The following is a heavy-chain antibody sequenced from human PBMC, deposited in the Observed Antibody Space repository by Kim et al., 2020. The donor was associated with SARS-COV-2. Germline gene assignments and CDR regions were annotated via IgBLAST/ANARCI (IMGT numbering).Heavy chain of an antibody. Sequence: GGSLRLSCSASGLSFSNIAMNWVRQAPGKGLEWVSSIRGSGSSANYADSVKCRFTISRDNSKNTLYLQMSSLRAEDTAVYYCAKVLLYGSGSLDYWGQET. D-gene: IGHD3-10*01. V-gene: IGHV3-23*01. CDR3: AKVLLYGSGSLDY. CDR1: GLSFSNIA. CDR2: IRGSGSSA. J-gene: IGHJ4*02.